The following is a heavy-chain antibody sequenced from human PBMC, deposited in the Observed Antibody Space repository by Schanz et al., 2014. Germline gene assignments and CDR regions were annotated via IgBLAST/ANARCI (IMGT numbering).Heavy chain of an antibody. CDR3: AKGRFGELSAFDI. CDR2: IGVDGTTT. V-gene: IGHV3-23*04. D-gene: IGHD3-10*01. J-gene: IGHJ3*02. CDR1: GFTFSGYS. Sequence: EVHLVESGGGLVQPGGSLRLSCAASGFTFSGYSMNWVRQAPGKGLEWVSVIGVDGTTTYYADSVKGRFTISRDNSKNTLYLQMNSLRAEDTAVYYCAKGRFGELSAFDIWGQGTMVTVSS.